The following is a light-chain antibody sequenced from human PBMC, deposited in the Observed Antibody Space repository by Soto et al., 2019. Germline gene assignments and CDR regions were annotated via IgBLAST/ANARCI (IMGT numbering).Light chain of an antibody. V-gene: IGKV1-5*01. Sequence: HMTQSPSTLSASVGDRVTITCRASQSISSWLAWYQQTTGKAPNLLIHAASSLQSGVPYRFSGSGSGTDFNLTISSLQPEDFATYYCQQTYSNIFTCDQGTRLEIK. J-gene: IGKJ5*01. CDR3: QQTYSNIFT. CDR2: AAS. CDR1: QSISSW.